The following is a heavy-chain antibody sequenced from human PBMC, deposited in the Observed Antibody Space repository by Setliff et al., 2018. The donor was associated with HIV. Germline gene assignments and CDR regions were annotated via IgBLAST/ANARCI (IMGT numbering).Heavy chain of an antibody. CDR2: IHHTGST. J-gene: IGHJ4*01. CDR3: APGEGVASTYYHD. CDR1: DDSVSTFY. D-gene: IGHD3-3*01. Sequence: SETLSLTCTVSDDSVSTFYWNWIRQPPGKGLEWIGFIHHTGSTVSNPSLKSRVTILMDLSRNQLSLHLASVTTADTAVYFCAPGEGVASTYYHDWGQGTQVPVSS. V-gene: IGHV4-59*02.